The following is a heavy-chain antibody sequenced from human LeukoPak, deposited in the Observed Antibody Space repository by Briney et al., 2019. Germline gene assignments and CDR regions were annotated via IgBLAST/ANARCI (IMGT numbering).Heavy chain of an antibody. CDR1: GFTFSSYS. D-gene: IGHD6-19*01. V-gene: IGHV3-21*01. CDR3: ARDVAVAGTPFDY. J-gene: IGHJ4*02. CDR2: ISSSSSYI. Sequence: GGSLRLSCAASGFTFSSYSMNWVRQAPGKGLEWVSSISSSSSYIYYADSVKGRFTISRDNAKNSLYLQMNSLRAEDTAVYYCARDVAVAGTPFDYWGQGTLVTVSS.